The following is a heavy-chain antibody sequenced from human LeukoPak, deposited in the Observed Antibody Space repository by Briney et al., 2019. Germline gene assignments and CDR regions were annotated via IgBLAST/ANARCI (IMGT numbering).Heavy chain of an antibody. Sequence: GGSLRLSCATSGFTFDDYAMHWVRQAPGKGLEWVCLISGDGGSTYYADSVKGRFTISRDNSKNTLYLQMNSLRAEDTAVYYCARGPSAYPKCFDYWGQGTLVTVSS. V-gene: IGHV3-43*02. J-gene: IGHJ4*02. CDR3: ARGPSAYPKCFDY. CDR2: ISGDGGST. CDR1: GFTFDDYA. D-gene: IGHD5-12*01.